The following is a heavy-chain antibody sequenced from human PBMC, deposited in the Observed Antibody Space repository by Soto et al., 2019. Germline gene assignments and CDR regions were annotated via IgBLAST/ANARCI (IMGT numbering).Heavy chain of an antibody. J-gene: IGHJ4*02. CDR3: AGGSGLRPFCLLTGRFDY. D-gene: IGHD3-3*01. CDR1: GFTVSSNY. CDR2: IYSGGST. Sequence: EVQLVESGGGLVQPGGSLRLSCAASGFTVSSNYMSWVRQAPGKGLEWVSVIYSGGSTYYPDAVKGRVTIPRHNSKNTSYLQMNSLRAEDTAVYYCAGGSGLRPFCLLTGRFDYWGQGTLVAVSS. V-gene: IGHV3-53*04.